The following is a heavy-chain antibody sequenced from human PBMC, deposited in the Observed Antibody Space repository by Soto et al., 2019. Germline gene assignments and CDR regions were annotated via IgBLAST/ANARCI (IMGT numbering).Heavy chain of an antibody. V-gene: IGHV1-24*01. D-gene: IGHD3-10*01. Sequence: ASVKVSCKVSGYTLTELSMHWVRQAPGKGLEWMGGFDPEDGETIYAQKCQGRVTMTEDTSTDTAYMELSSLRSEDTAVYYCGAGGDYYYYGMDVWGQGTTVTVSS. J-gene: IGHJ6*02. CDR2: FDPEDGET. CDR1: GYTLTELS. CDR3: GAGGDYYYYGMDV.